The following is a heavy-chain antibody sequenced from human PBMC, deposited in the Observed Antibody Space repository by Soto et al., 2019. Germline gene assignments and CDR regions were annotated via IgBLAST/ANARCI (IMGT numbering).Heavy chain of an antibody. J-gene: IGHJ6*02. V-gene: IGHV1-2*02. D-gene: IGHD2-2*01. CDR2: INPISGDT. CDR1: GGTFSSYA. Sequence: GASVKVSCKASGGTFSSYAISWVRQAPGQGLEWMGWINPISGDTEYAQKFQGRVTMTRDTSISTAYMDLRSLISDDTAVYYCARVRRSPYAMDVWGQGTTVPVSS. CDR3: ARVRRSPYAMDV.